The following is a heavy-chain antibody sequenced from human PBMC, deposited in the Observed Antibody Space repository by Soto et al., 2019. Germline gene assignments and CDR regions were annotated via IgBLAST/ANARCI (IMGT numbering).Heavy chain of an antibody. Sequence: SETLSLTCAVSGGSISSSNWWSWVRQPPGKGLEWIGEIYHSGSTNYNPSLKSRVTISVDKSKNQFSLKLSSVTAADTAVYYCARGGLQLWSQLIEYYFDYWGQGTLVTVSS. D-gene: IGHD5-18*01. CDR3: ARGGLQLWSQLIEYYFDY. J-gene: IGHJ4*02. CDR1: GGSISSSNW. CDR2: IYHSGST. V-gene: IGHV4-4*02.